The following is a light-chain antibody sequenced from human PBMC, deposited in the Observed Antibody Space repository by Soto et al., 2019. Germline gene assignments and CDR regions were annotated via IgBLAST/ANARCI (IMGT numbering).Light chain of an antibody. V-gene: IGKV1-5*03. Sequence: DIQMTQSPSSLSASVGDRVSITCRASQDVNRWLECYQQQPGKAPKLLIYKASSLESGVPSRFSGSGSGTEFTLTISSLQPDDFAGYYCQQYNSFPWTFGQGTKVDIK. CDR3: QQYNSFPWT. CDR2: KAS. J-gene: IGKJ1*01. CDR1: QDVNRW.